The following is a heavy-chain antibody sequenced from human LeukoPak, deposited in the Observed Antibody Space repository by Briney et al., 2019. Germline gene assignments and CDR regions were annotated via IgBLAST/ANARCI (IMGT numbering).Heavy chain of an antibody. V-gene: IGHV1-46*01. J-gene: IGHJ5*02. CDR3: AREGYSYGRRRKLFDP. D-gene: IGHD5-18*01. Sequence: ASVKVSCKASGYTFTSYYMHWVRQAPGQGLEWMGIINPSGGSTSYAQKFQGRVTMTRDMSTSTVYMELSSLRSEDTAVYYCAREGYSYGRRRKLFDPWGQGTLVTVSS. CDR2: INPSGGST. CDR1: GYTFTSYY.